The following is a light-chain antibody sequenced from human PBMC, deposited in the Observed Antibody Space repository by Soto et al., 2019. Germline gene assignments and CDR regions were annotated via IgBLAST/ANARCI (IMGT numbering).Light chain of an antibody. V-gene: IGKV2-30*02. CDR3: MQGTHWPIT. CDR1: QSLVHSDGIAY. Sequence: LMTQSPLSLPVTLVQPASISCRSNQSLVHSDGIAYFSWFQQRPGRSPRRLIYKVSNRDSGVPARFSGSGSGTDFALKISRVKAEDVGVYYCMQGTHWPITFGQGTRLEI. CDR2: KVS. J-gene: IGKJ5*01.